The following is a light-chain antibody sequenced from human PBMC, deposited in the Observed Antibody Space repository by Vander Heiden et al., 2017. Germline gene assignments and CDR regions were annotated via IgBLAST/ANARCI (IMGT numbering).Light chain of an antibody. CDR3: LQDDTLTWT. CDR2: AAS. V-gene: IGKV1-6*01. CDR1: NVSGND. J-gene: IGKJ1*01. Sequence: IQMTQSLSSLSAPLVYIVTITCRASNVSGNDLGWYQQKPGRAPAVLISAASTLQPGVPARFSGSRSVTEFTLTISSLEPEDFATYYCLQDDTLTWTLGQGTKVEI.